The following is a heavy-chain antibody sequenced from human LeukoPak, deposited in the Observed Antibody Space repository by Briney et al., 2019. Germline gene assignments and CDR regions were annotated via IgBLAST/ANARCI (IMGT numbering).Heavy chain of an antibody. V-gene: IGHV1-18*01. D-gene: IGHD6-13*01. CDR3: AIPDARFSSSWYGAFDI. CDR1: GYTFTSYG. Sequence: ASVKVSCKASGYTFTSYGISWVRQAPGQGLEWLGWISAYNGNTTYAQKLQGRVTMTTDTSTSTAYMELRSLISDDTAVYYCAIPDARFSSSWYGAFDIWGQGTMVTVSS. J-gene: IGHJ3*02. CDR2: ISAYNGNT.